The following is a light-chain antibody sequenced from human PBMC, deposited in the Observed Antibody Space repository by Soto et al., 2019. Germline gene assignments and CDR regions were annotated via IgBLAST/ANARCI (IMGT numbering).Light chain of an antibody. CDR3: QQYKSYSPYT. V-gene: IGKV1-5*03. Sequence: DIQMTQSPSTLSASVGDRVTITCRASQNINRWLAWYQQKPGKDPKLLLYKASSLESGVPSRCSGSGSGTEFTLTISSLQPDDFATYYCQQYKSYSPYTFGQGTKLDIK. CDR1: QNINRW. J-gene: IGKJ2*01. CDR2: KAS.